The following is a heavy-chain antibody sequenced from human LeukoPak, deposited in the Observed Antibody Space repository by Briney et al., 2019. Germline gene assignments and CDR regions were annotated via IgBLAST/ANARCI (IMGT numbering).Heavy chain of an antibody. J-gene: IGHJ4*02. CDR2: ISGSGGST. D-gene: IGHD6-19*01. Sequence: PGGSLRLSCAASGFTFSSYAMSWVRQAPGKGLEWVSAISGSGGSTYYADSVKGRFTISRDNSKNTLYLQMNSLKTEDTAVYYCTTPGAVAGSFSHYWGQGTLVTVSS. CDR1: GFTFSSYA. CDR3: TTPGAVAGSFSHY. V-gene: IGHV3-23*01.